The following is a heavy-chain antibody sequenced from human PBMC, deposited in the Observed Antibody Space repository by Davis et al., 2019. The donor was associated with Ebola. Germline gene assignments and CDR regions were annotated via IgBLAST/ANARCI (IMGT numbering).Heavy chain of an antibody. D-gene: IGHD3-10*01. J-gene: IGHJ4*02. V-gene: IGHV3-23*01. CDR1: GFTFSSYA. CDR3: AKVGNGSGSLDY. Sequence: GESLKISCAASGFTFSSYAMSWVRQAPGKGLEWVSAISGSGGSTYYADSVKGRFTISRDNSKNTLYLQMNSLRAEDTAVYYCAKVGNGSGSLDYWGQRTLVTVSS. CDR2: ISGSGGST.